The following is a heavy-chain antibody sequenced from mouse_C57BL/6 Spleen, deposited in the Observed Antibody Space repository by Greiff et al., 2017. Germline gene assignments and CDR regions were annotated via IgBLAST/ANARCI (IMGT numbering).Heavy chain of an antibody. V-gene: IGHV14-1*01. CDR1: GFNIKDYY. J-gene: IGHJ4*01. CDR2: IDPEDGDT. Sequence: EVQLQQSGAELVRPGASVKLSCTASGFNIKDYYMHWVKQRPEQGLEWIGRIDPEDGDTEYAPKFKGKATMTADTSSNTAYLQLSSLTSEDTAVYYCTTGLYDGYSHYYAMDYWGQGTSVTVSS. D-gene: IGHD2-3*01. CDR3: TTGLYDGYSHYYAMDY.